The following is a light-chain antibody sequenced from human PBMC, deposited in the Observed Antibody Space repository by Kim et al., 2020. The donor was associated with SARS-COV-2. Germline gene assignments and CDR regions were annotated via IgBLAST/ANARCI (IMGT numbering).Light chain of an antibody. J-gene: IGLJ2*01. Sequence: CNLSSGYSNYKVDWYQQRPGKGPRFVMRVGTGGIVGSKGDGIPDRFSVLGSGLNRYLTIKNIQEEDESDYHCGADHGSGSNFVVVFGGGTQLTVL. V-gene: IGLV9-49*01. CDR3: GADHGSGSNFVVV. CDR2: VGTGGIVG. CDR1: SGYSNYK.